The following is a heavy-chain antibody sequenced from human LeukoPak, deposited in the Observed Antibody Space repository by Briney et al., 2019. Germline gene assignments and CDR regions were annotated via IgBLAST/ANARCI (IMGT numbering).Heavy chain of an antibody. J-gene: IGHJ6*03. D-gene: IGHD3-22*01. CDR1: GFTFSSYA. CDR2: IKQDGSEK. Sequence: GGSLRLSCAASGFTFSSYAMSWVRQAPGKGLEWVANIKQDGSEKYYVDSVKGRFTISRDNAKKSLYLQMNSLRAEDTAVYYCARESYDSSGYTFYYYYYYMDVWGKGTTVTVSS. CDR3: ARESYDSSGYTFYYYYYYMDV. V-gene: IGHV3-7*01.